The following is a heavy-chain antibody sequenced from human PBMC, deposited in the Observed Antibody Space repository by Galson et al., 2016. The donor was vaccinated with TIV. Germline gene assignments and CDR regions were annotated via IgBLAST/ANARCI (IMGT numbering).Heavy chain of an antibody. J-gene: IGHJ4*02. CDR2: IYPGASDT. Sequence: QSGAEVKKPGESLKISCRGSGYRFSDYWIGWVRQTPEEGLEWMGVIYPGASDTKYSPSFQGQVTISADKSINTAYLQWNRLKASDTAIYFCATLSSGWPNYFDNWGQGIQVIVSS. CDR1: GYRFSDYW. CDR3: ATLSSGWPNYFDN. D-gene: IGHD6-19*01. V-gene: IGHV5-51*01.